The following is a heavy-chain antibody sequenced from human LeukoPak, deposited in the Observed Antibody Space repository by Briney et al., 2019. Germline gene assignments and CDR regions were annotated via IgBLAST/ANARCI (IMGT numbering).Heavy chain of an antibody. CDR3: ARGYYYDIVVVINPAFDI. CDR1: GFTFSSYG. J-gene: IGHJ3*02. D-gene: IGHD3-22*01. CDR2: IWYDGSNK. V-gene: IGHV3-33*08. Sequence: GGSLRLSCAASGFTFSSYGMHWVRQAPGKGLEWVAVIWYDGSNKYYADSVKGRFTISRDNSKNTLYLQMNSLRAEDTAVYYCARGYYYDIVVVINPAFDIWGQGTMVTVSS.